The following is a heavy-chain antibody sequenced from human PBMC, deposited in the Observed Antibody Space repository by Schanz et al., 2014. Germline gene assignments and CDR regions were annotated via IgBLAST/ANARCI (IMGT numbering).Heavy chain of an antibody. J-gene: IGHJ4*02. Sequence: VQLVESGGGLVQPGRSLRLSCAGSGFTFSDYYMAWIRQAPGKGLEWVSHISGSSIHKNYADSVKGRFSISRDNGETSVYLQINSLRAEDTAVYYCAKDQGSYGSGSYSYFDYWGQGTLATVSS. CDR3: AKDQGSYGSGSYSYFDY. V-gene: IGHV3-11*05. D-gene: IGHD3-10*01. CDR1: GFTFSDYY. CDR2: ISGSSIHK.